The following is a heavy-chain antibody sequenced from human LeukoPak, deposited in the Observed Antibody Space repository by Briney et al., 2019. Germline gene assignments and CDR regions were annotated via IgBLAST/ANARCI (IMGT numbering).Heavy chain of an antibody. CDR2: IIPIFGTA. CDR1: GYTFTSYY. J-gene: IGHJ4*02. Sequence: SVKVSCKASGYTFTSYYMHWVRQAPGQGLEWMGGIIPIFGTANYAQKFQGRVTITADESTSTAYMELSSLRSEDTAVYYCARDPDYGDYVGNYWGQGTLVTVSS. V-gene: IGHV1-69*13. CDR3: ARDPDYGDYVGNY. D-gene: IGHD4-17*01.